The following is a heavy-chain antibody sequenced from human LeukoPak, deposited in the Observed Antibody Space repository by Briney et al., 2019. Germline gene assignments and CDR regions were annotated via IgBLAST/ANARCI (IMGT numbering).Heavy chain of an antibody. CDR1: GFTFSSYW. CDR2: INHDGSNT. Sequence: GGSLRLSCTASGFTFSSYWMHWVRQAPGKGLVWVSFINHDGSNTSYADSVKGRFTVSRDNAKNTMYLQVNSLRAEDTAVYYCATSRAFWSNYYGLAHWGQGTLVTVSS. J-gene: IGHJ4*02. D-gene: IGHD3-10*01. CDR3: ATSRAFWSNYYGLAH. V-gene: IGHV3-74*01.